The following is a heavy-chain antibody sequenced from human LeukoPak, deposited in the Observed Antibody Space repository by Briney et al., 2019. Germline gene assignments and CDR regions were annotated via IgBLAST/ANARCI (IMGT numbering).Heavy chain of an antibody. CDR2: IWNDGSNK. CDR1: RFTFSHYG. V-gene: IGHV3-33*06. D-gene: IGHD4-11*01. Sequence: GGSLRLSCAASRFTFSHYGMHWVRQAPGKGLAWVAVIWNDGSNKYYADSVKGRSTVSRDNSQNRLYLQMNSLRPEDTAVYYCAKDAQRGFDYSNSLENWGQGTLVTVSS. CDR3: AKDAQRGFDYSNSLEN. J-gene: IGHJ4*02.